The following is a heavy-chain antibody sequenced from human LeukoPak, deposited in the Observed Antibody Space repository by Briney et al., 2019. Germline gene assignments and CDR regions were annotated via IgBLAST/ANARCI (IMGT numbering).Heavy chain of an antibody. J-gene: IGHJ6*02. CDR2: INPSGGST. CDR1: GYTFTSYY. V-gene: IGHV1-46*01. CDR3: ARGALEYYYYYGMDV. D-gene: IGHD1-1*01. Sequence: ASVKVSCKASGYTFTSYYMHWVRQAPGQGLEWMGIINPSGGSTSYAQKFQGRVTMTRDTSTSTVYMALSSLTSEDTAVYYCARGALEYYYYYGMDVWGQGTTVTVSS.